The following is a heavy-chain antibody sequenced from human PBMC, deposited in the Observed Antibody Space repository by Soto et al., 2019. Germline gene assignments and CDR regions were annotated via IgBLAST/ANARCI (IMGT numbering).Heavy chain of an antibody. J-gene: IGHJ6*03. Sequence: QVQLVQSGAEVKKPGASVTVSCRASGDTFTGYYMNWVRQAPGQGIEWMGWINPNSGVTKYAQKFQGWVTMTRDTSIRTVYMQLSRLRSDDTAVYYCARESGGATATLDYYYFYMDVWGTGTTVTVSS. V-gene: IGHV1-2*04. CDR1: GDTFTGYY. CDR3: ARESGGATATLDYYYFYMDV. D-gene: IGHD5-12*01. CDR2: INPNSGVT.